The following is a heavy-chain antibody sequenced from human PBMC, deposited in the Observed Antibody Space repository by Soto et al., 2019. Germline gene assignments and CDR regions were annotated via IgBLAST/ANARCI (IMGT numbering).Heavy chain of an antibody. V-gene: IGHV4-38-2*01. CDR3: ARNKVARGGPFEC. CDR2: VYHTGST. J-gene: IGHJ4*02. D-gene: IGHD5-12*01. CDR1: VCAISSGFY. Sequence: XDTLSLTCDVSVCAISSGFYWDWLRLSPGKGLEWIGCVYHTGSTYYNPSLKSRVAISVDTSKNQFSLKMTSVTATDTAVYYCARNKVARGGPFECWGQGIPVIVSS.